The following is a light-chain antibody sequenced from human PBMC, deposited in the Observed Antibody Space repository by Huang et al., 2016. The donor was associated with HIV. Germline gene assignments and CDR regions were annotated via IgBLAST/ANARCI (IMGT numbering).Light chain of an antibody. CDR3: QQYDNFPPT. Sequence: DIQMTQSPSSLSASIGDRVTITCQASQDISNYLNWYLQKPGKAPRLLIYDASSLETGVPSRFSGSGSGTDFTFTISSLQPEDVATYYCQQYDNFPPTFGQGTKVEIK. CDR2: DAS. CDR1: QDISNY. V-gene: IGKV1-33*01. J-gene: IGKJ1*01.